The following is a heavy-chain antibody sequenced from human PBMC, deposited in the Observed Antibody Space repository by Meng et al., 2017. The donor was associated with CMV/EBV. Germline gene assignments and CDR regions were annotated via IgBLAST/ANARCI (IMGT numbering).Heavy chain of an antibody. J-gene: IGHJ4*02. CDR1: GFTFDDYA. D-gene: IGHD2-2*01. CDR3: ARVTSYCSSTSCLDY. CDR2: ISWDGGST. V-gene: IGHV3-43D*03. Sequence: GGSLRLSCAASGFTFDDYAMHWVRQAPGKGLEWVSLISWDGGSTYYADSVKGRFTISRDNSKNSLYLQMNSLRAEDTAVYYCARVTSYCSSTSCLDYWGQGTLVTVSS.